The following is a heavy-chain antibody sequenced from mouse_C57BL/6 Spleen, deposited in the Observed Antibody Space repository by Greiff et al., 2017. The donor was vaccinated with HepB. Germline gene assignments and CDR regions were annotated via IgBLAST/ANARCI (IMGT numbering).Heavy chain of an antibody. CDR1: GFTFSNYW. CDR3: SYYSNYVGY. J-gene: IGHJ2*01. D-gene: IGHD2-5*01. CDR2: IRLKSDNYAT. Sequence: EVKLVESGGGLVQPGGSMKLSCVASGFTFSNYWMNWVRQSPEKGLEWVAQIRLKSDNYATHYAESVKGRFTISRDDSKSSVYLQMNNLRAEDTGIYYCSYYSNYVGYWGQGTTLTVSS. V-gene: IGHV6-3*01.